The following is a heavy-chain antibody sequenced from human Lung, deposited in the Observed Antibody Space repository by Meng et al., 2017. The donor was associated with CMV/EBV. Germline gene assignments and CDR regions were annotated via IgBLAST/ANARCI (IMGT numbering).Heavy chain of an antibody. V-gene: IGHV1-18*01. J-gene: IGHJ5*02. CDR1: GYTFSTYT. CDR2: ISPYNGDT. Sequence: ASXXVSXKASGYTFSTYTIIWVRQAPGQGLEWMGWISPYNGDTNYAPKFQGRVSMTTDTSTSTAYLELRSLRSDDTAVYYCARGYDFWSAYYLIDPWGQGPLVTFSS. D-gene: IGHD3-3*01. CDR3: ARGYDFWSAYYLIDP.